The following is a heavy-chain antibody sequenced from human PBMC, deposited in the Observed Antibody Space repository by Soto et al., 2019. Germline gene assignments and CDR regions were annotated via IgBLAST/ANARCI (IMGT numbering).Heavy chain of an antibody. Sequence: ASVKVSCKASGYTFTSYDINWVRQATGQGLEWMGWMDPNSGNTGYAQKFQGRVTMTRNTSISTAYMELSSLRSEDTAVYYCAVHVHYYDSRAFDIWGQGTMVPVSS. D-gene: IGHD3-22*01. CDR1: GYTFTSYD. J-gene: IGHJ3*02. CDR2: MDPNSGNT. V-gene: IGHV1-8*01. CDR3: AVHVHYYDSRAFDI.